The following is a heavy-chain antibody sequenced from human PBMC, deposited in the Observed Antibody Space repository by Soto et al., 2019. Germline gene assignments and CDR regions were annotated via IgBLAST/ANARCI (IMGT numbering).Heavy chain of an antibody. Sequence: SETLSLTCTVSGGSISSSRCHWGWIRQPPGKGVEQSIGINYSGSTFYNPSLKSRVTISVDTSKNQFSLRLSSVTAADTAVFYCARGFPTGGYHNGNWFDPWGQGTLVTVSS. CDR2: INYSGST. CDR3: ARGFPTGGYHNGNWFDP. CDR1: GGSISSSRCH. J-gene: IGHJ5*02. D-gene: IGHD1-26*01. V-gene: IGHV4-39*01.